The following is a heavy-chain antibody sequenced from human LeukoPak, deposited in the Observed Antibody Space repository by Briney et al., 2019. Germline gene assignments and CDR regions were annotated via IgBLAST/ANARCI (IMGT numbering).Heavy chain of an antibody. Sequence: GGSLRLSCAASGFTFSSYEMNWVRQTPGKGLEWVSYISSSGSTIYYADSMKGRFTISRDNAKNSLYLQMNSLRAEDTAVYYCAELGITMIGGVWGKGTTVTISS. J-gene: IGHJ6*04. CDR2: ISSSGSTI. CDR3: AELGITMIGGV. D-gene: IGHD3-10*02. CDR1: GFTFSSYE. V-gene: IGHV3-48*03.